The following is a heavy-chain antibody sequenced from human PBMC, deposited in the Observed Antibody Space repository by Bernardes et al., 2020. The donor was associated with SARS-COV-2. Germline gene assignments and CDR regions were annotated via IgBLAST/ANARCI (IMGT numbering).Heavy chain of an antibody. Sequence: SETLSLTCTVSGGSISGYYWSWIRQPPGKGLEWIGYIHYSWRTNYNPSLKSRVTVSVDTSKNQFSLMLSSVTAADTAVYYCVRSFRELVWGQGTLVTVSS. J-gene: IGHJ4*02. CDR1: GGSISGYY. D-gene: IGHD1-26*01. V-gene: IGHV4-59*01. CDR3: VRSFRELV. CDR2: IHYSWRT.